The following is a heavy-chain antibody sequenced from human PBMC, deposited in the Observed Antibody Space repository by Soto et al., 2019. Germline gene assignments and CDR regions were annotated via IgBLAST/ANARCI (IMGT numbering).Heavy chain of an antibody. CDR1: GHTFTSYG. D-gene: IGHD3-22*01. CDR2: ISAYDGNT. J-gene: IGHJ6*02. CDR3: ARGGYYDSSGSRNYYYYGMNV. Sequence: VQLVQSGAEVKKPGASEKVSCKASGHTFTSYGISWVRQAPGQGLEWLGWISAYDGNTNYAQSLHGRVFMTTDTSTRTAYMELRSLRSDDTAVYYCARGGYYDSSGSRNYYYYGMNVWGQGTTVTVSS. V-gene: IGHV1-18*01.